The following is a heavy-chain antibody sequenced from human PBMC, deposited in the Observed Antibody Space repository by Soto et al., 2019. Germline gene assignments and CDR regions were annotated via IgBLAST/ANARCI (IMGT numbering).Heavy chain of an antibody. CDR2: ISAYNGNP. V-gene: IGHV1-18*04. CDR3: XXXXXXXXXXXXFYXYYGMDV. J-gene: IGHJ6*02. CDR1: GYTFNIYG. Sequence: QVQLVQSGGEVKKPGASVRVSCKASGYTFNIYGISWXRQAXXXGXXWVGWISAYNGNPHYGPKFEGRVTLTTDTPTNTAYMELXXLRSXDXXVXXXXXXXXXXXXXXXFYXYYGMDVWGQGTTVTVSS.